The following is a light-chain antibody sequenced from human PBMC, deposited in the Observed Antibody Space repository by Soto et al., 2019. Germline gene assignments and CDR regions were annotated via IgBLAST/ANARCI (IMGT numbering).Light chain of an antibody. CDR3: QQCDSLPIP. Sequence: SPASVSSNKRDGVNITGRASQTIMTYLNWYQLKPGKPPRLLIYAASSLQSGVPSRFSGSGSGTDFTFTISSLQPEDIATYYCQQCDSLPIPFGHGTRLENK. CDR2: AAS. J-gene: IGKJ5*01. V-gene: IGKV1-33*01. CDR1: QTIMTY.